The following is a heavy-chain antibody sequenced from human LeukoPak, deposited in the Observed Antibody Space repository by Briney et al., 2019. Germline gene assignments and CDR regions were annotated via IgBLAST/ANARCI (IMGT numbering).Heavy chain of an antibody. CDR3: ARTQLWLKYFDY. V-gene: IGHV3-53*01. D-gene: IGHD5-18*01. CDR2: IYSGGST. J-gene: IGHJ4*02. CDR1: GFTVSSNY. Sequence: GGSLRLSCAASGFTVSSNYMSWVRQAPGKGLEWVSVIYSGGSTYYADSVKGRFTISRDNSKNTLYLQMNSLRAEDTAVYYCARTQLWLKYFDYWGQGTLVTVSS.